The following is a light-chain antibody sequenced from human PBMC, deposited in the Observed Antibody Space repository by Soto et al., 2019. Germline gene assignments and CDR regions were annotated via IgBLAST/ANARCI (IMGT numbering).Light chain of an antibody. CDR3: QQSYSTLFT. Sequence: IQMTQSPSSLSASIGDTVTITCRASQSIRTYLIWYQQKSGKAPKVLISGASSLQSGVPSRFTGTGSGTHFTLNISSLQPADFATYYCQQSYSTLFTFGQGTKVEIK. CDR2: GAS. J-gene: IGKJ1*01. CDR1: QSIRTY. V-gene: IGKV1-39*01.